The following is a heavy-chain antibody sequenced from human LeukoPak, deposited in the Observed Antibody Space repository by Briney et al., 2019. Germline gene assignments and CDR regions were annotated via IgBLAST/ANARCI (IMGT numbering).Heavy chain of an antibody. CDR1: GGSFSGYC. CDR2: INHSGST. J-gene: IGHJ5*02. D-gene: IGHD6-13*01. V-gene: IGHV4-34*01. CDR3: ARGAAAGSNSGFDP. Sequence: PSETLSLTCAVYGGSFSGYCWSWIRQPPGKGLEWIGEINHSGSTNYNPSLKSRVTISVDTSKNQFSLKLRSVTAADTAVYYCARGAAAGSNSGFDPWGQGTLVTVSS.